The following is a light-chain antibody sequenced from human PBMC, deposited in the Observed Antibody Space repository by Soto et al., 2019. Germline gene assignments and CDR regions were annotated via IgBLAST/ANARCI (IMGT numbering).Light chain of an antibody. V-gene: IGKV1-5*03. CDR1: QDISAW. CDR3: QQYSAFPWT. CDR2: KAT. Sequence: DIQMTQSPSTLSASVGDIVTITCRASQDISAWLAWYQQKPGKPPKLVIYKATALEIGVPSRFSGSGSGTEFTLTISSLQPDDFTTYYCQQYSAFPWTFGQGTKVDIK. J-gene: IGKJ1*01.